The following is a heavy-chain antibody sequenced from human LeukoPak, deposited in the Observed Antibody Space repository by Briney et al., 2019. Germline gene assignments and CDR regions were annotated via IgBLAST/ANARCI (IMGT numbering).Heavy chain of an antibody. CDR1: GYTFSDYY. J-gene: IGHJ5*02. CDR2: INPNSGGT. D-gene: IGHD2-15*01. Sequence: ASVKVSCNASGYTFSDYYVAWVRQAPGQGLEWMGWINPNSGGTKYAQKFQGRVTMTSDTSISTVYMDLNRVTSDETARYYCARAPPSGNRIKSYRRHFDPWGRGTRVTGSS. CDR3: ARAPPSGNRIKSYRRHFDP. V-gene: IGHV1-2*02.